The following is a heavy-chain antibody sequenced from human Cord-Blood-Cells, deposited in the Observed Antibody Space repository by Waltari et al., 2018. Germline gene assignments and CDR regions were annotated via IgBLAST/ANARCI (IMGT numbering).Heavy chain of an antibody. CDR2: IIPIFGTA. V-gene: IGHV1-69*01. J-gene: IGHJ6*03. Sequence: VKKPGSSVKVSCKASGGTFSSYAISWVRQAPGQGLEWMGGIIPIFGTANYAQKFQGRVTITADESTSTAYMELSSLRSEDTAVYYCARTPGYCSSTSCYSYYYYYMDVWGKGTTVTVSS. D-gene: IGHD2-2*01. CDR1: GGTFSSYA. CDR3: ARTPGYCSSTSCYSYYYYYMDV.